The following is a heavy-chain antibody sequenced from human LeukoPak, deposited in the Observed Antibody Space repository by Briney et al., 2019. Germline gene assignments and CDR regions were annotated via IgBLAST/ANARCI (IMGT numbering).Heavy chain of an antibody. CDR3: ARHKAPFAAALPANWFDP. CDR2: IYYSGST. CDR1: GGSISSSSYY. D-gene: IGHD6-6*01. J-gene: IGHJ5*02. V-gene: IGHV4-39*01. Sequence: SETLSLTCTVSGGSISSSSYYWGWIRQPPGKGLEWIGSIYYSGSTYYNPSLKSRVTISVDTSKNQFSLKLSSVTAADTAVYYCARHKAPFAAALPANWFDPWGQGTLVTVSS.